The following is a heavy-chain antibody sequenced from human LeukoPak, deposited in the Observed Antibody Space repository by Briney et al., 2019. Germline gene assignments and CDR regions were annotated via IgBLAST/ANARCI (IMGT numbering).Heavy chain of an antibody. CDR3: ARGGLQTWYYYMDV. CDR1: GYTFTGYF. V-gene: IGHV1-2*02. J-gene: IGHJ6*03. Sequence: ASVKVSCEASGYTFTGYFMHWVRQAPGQGLEWMGWINPNSGGTNYAQKFQDRVTMTRDTSISTAYMELSRLRSDDTAVYYCARGGLQTWYYYMDVWGKGTTVTVSS. CDR2: INPNSGGT.